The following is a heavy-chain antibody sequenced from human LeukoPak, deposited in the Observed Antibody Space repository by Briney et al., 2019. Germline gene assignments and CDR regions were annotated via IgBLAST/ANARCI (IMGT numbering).Heavy chain of an antibody. CDR3: AKKSRGSGSYYGDY. V-gene: IGHV3-23*01. CDR1: GLTFSSYD. J-gene: IGHJ4*02. CDR2: ISGSGGST. Sequence: GGSLRLSCVASGLTFSSYDMSWVRQAPGRGLEWVSGISGSGGSTYYADSVKGRFTISRDNSKNTLYLQMNSLRAEDTAVYYCAKKSRGSGSYYGDYWGQGILVTVSS. D-gene: IGHD3-10*01.